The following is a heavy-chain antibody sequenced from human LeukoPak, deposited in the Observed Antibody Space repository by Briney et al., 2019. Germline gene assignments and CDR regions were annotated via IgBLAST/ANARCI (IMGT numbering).Heavy chain of an antibody. V-gene: IGHV3-23*01. CDR2: ISGSGGST. J-gene: IGHJ6*03. CDR3: AKDGGGWFGELIYYYYYMDV. CDR1: GFTFSSYG. Sequence: TGGSLRLSCAASGFTFSSYGMSWVRQAPGKGLEWVSAISGSGGSTYYADSVKGRFTISRDNSKNTLYLQMNSLRAEDTAVYYCAKDGGGWFGELIYYYYYMDVWGKGTTVTISS. D-gene: IGHD3-10*01.